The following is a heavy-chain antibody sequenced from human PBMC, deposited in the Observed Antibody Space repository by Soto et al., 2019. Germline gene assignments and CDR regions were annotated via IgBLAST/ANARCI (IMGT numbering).Heavy chain of an antibody. J-gene: IGHJ2*01. Sequence: QDQLVQSGAEVKKPGSSVKVSCKASGGTFSSIILGWCRKAPGQGLEWMGRIIPALGTATYAQKFQGRVTITADESATTVYMELNSLRSEDTAVYYCARPDFGDYWYFDLWGRGTLVTVSS. D-gene: IGHD4-17*01. CDR1: GGTFSSI. CDR2: IIPALGTA. CDR3: ARPDFGDYWYFDL. V-gene: IGHV1-69*08.